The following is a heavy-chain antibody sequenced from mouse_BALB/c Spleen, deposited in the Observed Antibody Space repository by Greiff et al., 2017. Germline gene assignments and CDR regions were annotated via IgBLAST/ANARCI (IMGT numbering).Heavy chain of an antibody. J-gene: IGHJ3*01. Sequence: EVKLQESGPGLVKPSQSLSLTCSVTGYSITSGYYWNWIRQFPGNKLEWMGYISYDGSNNYNPSLKNRISITRDTSKNQSFLKLNSVTTEDTATYYCARDAYGTPFAYWGQGTLVTVSA. CDR3: ARDAYGTPFAY. V-gene: IGHV3-6*02. D-gene: IGHD2-1*01. CDR2: ISYDGSN. CDR1: GYSITSGYY.